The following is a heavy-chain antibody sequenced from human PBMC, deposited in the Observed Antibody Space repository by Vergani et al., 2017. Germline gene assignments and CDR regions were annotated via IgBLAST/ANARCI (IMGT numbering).Heavy chain of an antibody. V-gene: IGHV1-46*01. CDR1: GYTFTSYY. J-gene: IGHJ6*03. CDR2: INPSGGST. D-gene: IGHD6-6*01. CDR3: ARDYSSSTDYYYYMDV. Sequence: QVQLVQSGAEVKKPGASVKVSCKASGYTFTSYYMHWVRQAPGQGLEWMGIINPSGGSTSYAQKFQGRVTMTRDTSTSTVYMELSSLRSEDTAVYYCARDYSSSTDYYYYMDVWGKGTTVTVSS.